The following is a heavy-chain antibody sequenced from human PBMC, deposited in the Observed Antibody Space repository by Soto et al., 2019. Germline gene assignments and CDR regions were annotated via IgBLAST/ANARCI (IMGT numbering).Heavy chain of an antibody. CDR2: ISGSGGST. CDR1: GFTFSSYA. V-gene: IGHV3-23*01. CDR3: AKYAYYDILTGYSTPPYFDY. J-gene: IGHJ4*02. D-gene: IGHD3-9*01. Sequence: GGSLRLSCAASGFTFSSYAMSWVRQAPGKGLEWVSAISGSGGSTYYADSVKGRFTISRDNSKNTLYLQMNSLRAEDTAVYYCAKYAYYDILTGYSTPPYFDYWGQGTLVTVSS.